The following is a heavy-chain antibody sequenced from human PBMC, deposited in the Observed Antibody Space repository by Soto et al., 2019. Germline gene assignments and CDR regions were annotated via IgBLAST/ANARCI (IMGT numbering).Heavy chain of an antibody. CDR3: ARGVPSAWFGELLYYFDY. CDR2: MNPNSGNT. J-gene: IGHJ4*02. CDR1: GYAFTSYD. V-gene: IGHV1-8*01. Sequence: GASVKVSWKAAGYAFTSYDINWVRQATGQGLEWMGWMNPNSGNTGYAQKFQGRVTMTRNTSISTAYMELSSLRSEDTAVYYCARGVPSAWFGELLYYFDYWGQGTLVTVSS. D-gene: IGHD3-10*01.